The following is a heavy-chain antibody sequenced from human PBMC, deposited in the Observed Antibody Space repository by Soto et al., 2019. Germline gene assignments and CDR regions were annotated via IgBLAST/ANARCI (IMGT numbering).Heavy chain of an antibody. CDR1: GYTFTSYA. J-gene: IGHJ6*02. Sequence: GASVKVSCKTSGYTFTSYAMHWVRQAPGQRLEWMGWINAGNGGTKSSQKFQGRVTITGDTSASTSYMELSSLRPEDTAVYYCARDRGYSYTYGMDVWGQGTTVTVSS. CDR3: ARDRGYSYTYGMDV. D-gene: IGHD5-18*01. CDR2: INAGNGGT. V-gene: IGHV1-3*01.